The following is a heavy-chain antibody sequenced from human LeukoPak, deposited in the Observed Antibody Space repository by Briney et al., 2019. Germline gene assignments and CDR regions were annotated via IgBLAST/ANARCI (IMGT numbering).Heavy chain of an antibody. CDR1: GLTVSNNY. CDR2: ISYLSSHI. J-gene: IGHJ4*02. D-gene: IGHD3-16*01. Sequence: PGGSLRLSCAASGLTVSNNYMKWVRQAPGKGLEWVSSISYLSSHIYYGDSVKGRFSISRDNAKNSLYLQMNTLGAEDTAIYYCGRAFPPLRTSSAGDLWAQGILVTVSS. CDR3: GRAFPPLRTSSAGDL. V-gene: IGHV3-21*01.